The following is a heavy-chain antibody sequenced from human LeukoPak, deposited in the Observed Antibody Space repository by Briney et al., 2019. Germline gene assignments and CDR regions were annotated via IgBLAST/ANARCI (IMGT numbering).Heavy chain of an antibody. J-gene: IGHJ4*02. CDR3: TRDRSRAEDD. CDR2: INQGGSDK. CDR1: GFTFSGHW. Sequence: GGSLRLFCAASGFTFSGHWMSWVRQAPGKGLEWVANINQGGSDKYYVDSVKGRFTISRDNANNLLYLQVNSVRGEDTAVYYCTRDRSRAEDDWGQGTLVTVSS. D-gene: IGHD1-14*01. V-gene: IGHV3-7*01.